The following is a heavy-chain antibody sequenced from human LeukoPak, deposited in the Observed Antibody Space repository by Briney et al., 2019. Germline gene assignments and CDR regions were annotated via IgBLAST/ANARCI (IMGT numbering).Heavy chain of an antibody. CDR1: GFTFNNAW. V-gene: IGHV3-15*01. D-gene: IGHD3-9*01. CDR3: TTDLPGNPDDY. J-gene: IGHJ4*02. Sequence: KSGGSLRLSCVVSGFTFNNAWMNWVRQAPGKGLEWVGRIKSKAVGGTTDYAAPVKGRFTISRDDSKNTLYLQMNSLKTEDTALYYCTTDLPGNPDDYWGQGTLVTVSS. CDR2: IKSKAVGGTT.